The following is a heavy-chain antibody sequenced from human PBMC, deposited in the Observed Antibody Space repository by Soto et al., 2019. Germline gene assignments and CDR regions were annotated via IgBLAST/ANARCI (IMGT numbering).Heavy chain of an antibody. CDR2: IYPGDSDT. Sequence: PGESLKISCKGSGYSFTSYWIGWVRQMPGKGLEWMGIIYPGDSDTRYSPSFQGQVTISADTSITTTYLQWNTLKASDTATYYYARGAERTVPPTVQRHLDGVCGHGGQGTPVTVPS. J-gene: IGHJ4*02. D-gene: IGHD1-1*01. CDR3: ARGAERTVPPTVQRHLDGVCGH. V-gene: IGHV5-51*01. CDR1: GYSFTSYW.